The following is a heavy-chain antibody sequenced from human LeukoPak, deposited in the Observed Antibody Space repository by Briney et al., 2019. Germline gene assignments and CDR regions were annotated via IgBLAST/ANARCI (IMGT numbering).Heavy chain of an antibody. D-gene: IGHD2-21*01. CDR1: GFTFSSYW. V-gene: IGHV3-74*01. J-gene: IGHJ4*02. CDR3: ARDRADSLDY. Sequence: GGSLRLSCAASGFTFSSYWMHWVRQAPGKGLAWVSRINSDGSSTSYADSVKGRFTISRDNAKNTLYLQMNSLRAEDTAVYYCARDRADSLDYWGQGTLVTVSS. CDR2: INSDGSST.